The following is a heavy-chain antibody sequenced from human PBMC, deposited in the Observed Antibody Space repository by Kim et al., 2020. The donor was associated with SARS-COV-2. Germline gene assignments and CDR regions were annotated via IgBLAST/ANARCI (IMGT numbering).Heavy chain of an antibody. J-gene: IGHJ6*02. D-gene: IGHD6-13*01. Sequence: ASVKVSCKASGYTFTSYYMHWVRQAPGQGLEWMGIINPSGGSTSYAQKFQGRVTMTRDTSTSTVYMELSSLRSEDTAVYYCARDRVPHGSSWYPTYYYYGMDVWGQGTTVTVSS. CDR1: GYTFTSYY. CDR2: INPSGGST. V-gene: IGHV1-46*01. CDR3: ARDRVPHGSSWYPTYYYYGMDV.